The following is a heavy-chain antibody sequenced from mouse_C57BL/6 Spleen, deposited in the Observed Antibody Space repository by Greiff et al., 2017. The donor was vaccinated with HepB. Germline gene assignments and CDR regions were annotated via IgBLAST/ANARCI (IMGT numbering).Heavy chain of an antibody. CDR1: GFSLTSYG. D-gene: IGHD1-1*01. CDR2: IWGVGST. V-gene: IGHV2-6*01. J-gene: IGHJ3*01. Sequence: VMLVESGPGLVAPSQSLSITCTVSGFSLTSYGVDWVRQSPGKGLEWLGVIWGVGSTNYNSALKSRLSISKDNSKSQVFLKMNSLQTDDTAMYYCARSGDYGSSYGCFAYWGQGTLVTVSA. CDR3: ARSGDYGSSYGCFAY.